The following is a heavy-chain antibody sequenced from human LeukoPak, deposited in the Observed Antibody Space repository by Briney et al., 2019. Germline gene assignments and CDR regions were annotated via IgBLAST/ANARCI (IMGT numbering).Heavy chain of an antibody. D-gene: IGHD5-12*01. Sequence: ETLSLTCAVYGGSFSGYYWSWIRQPPGKGLEWIGEINHSGSTNYNPSLKSRVTISVDTSKNQFSLKLSSVTAADTAVYYCARGIVATYYYYGMDVWGQGTTVTVSS. J-gene: IGHJ6*02. CDR1: GGSFSGYY. V-gene: IGHV4-34*01. CDR3: ARGIVATYYYYGMDV. CDR2: INHSGST.